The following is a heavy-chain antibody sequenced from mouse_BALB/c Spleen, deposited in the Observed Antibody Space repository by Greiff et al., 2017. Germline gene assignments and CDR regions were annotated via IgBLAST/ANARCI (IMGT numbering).Heavy chain of an antibody. Sequence: EVQLVESGGGLVQPGGSRKLSCAASGFTFSSFGMHWVRQAPEKGLEWVAYISSGSSTIYYADTVKGRFTISRDNPKNTLFLQMTSLRSEDTAMYYCARRGGPYYYAMDYWGQGTSVTVSS. CDR1: GFTFSSFG. J-gene: IGHJ4*01. CDR2: ISSGSSTI. V-gene: IGHV5-17*02. CDR3: ARRGGPYYYAMDY.